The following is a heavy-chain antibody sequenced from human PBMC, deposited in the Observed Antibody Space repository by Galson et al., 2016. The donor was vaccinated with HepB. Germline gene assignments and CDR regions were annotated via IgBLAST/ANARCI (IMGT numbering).Heavy chain of an antibody. CDR3: ARLYCSSTSCCGYCGMDV. CDR1: GGSISSSYYF. V-gene: IGHV4-39*01. D-gene: IGHD2-2*01. Sequence: SETLSLTCTVSGGSISSSYYFWGWIRQPPGKGLEWIGNFYNSGSTSYNPSLQSRVTISVDTSKNRISLKLSSVTAADTAVYHCARLYCSSTSCCGYCGMDVWGQGTTVTVSS. J-gene: IGHJ6*02. CDR2: FYNSGST.